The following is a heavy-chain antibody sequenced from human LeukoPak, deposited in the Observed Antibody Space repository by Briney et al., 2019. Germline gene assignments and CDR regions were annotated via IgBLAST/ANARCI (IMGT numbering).Heavy chain of an antibody. CDR3: ARDASALY. CDR2: IQPDGSEK. Sequence: QTGGSLRLSCAAPGFTFNTHWMTWVRQAPGKGLEWVATIQPDGSEKYYSDSVKGRFTISRDNSRDSVYLQMNSLRDNDTSIYYCARDASALYWGRGTLVTVSS. CDR1: GFTFNTHW. D-gene: IGHD6-19*01. V-gene: IGHV3-7*01. J-gene: IGHJ4*02.